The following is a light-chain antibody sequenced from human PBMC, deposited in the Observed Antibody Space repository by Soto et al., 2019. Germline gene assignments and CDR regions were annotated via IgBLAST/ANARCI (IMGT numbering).Light chain of an antibody. CDR3: QSYDSSLSGYV. J-gene: IGLJ1*01. Sequence: QSVLTQPPSVSEAPGQRVTISCTGSSSNIGAGYEAHWYQQVPGTAPKFLIYENNNRPSGVPDRFSGSKSGTSASLAITGLQAEDEAEYYCQSYDSSLSGYVFGTGTKHIVL. V-gene: IGLV1-40*01. CDR1: SSNIGAGYE. CDR2: ENN.